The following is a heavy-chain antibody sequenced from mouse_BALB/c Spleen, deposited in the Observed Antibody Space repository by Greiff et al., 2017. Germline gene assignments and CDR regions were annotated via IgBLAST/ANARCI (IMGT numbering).Heavy chain of an antibody. D-gene: IGHD2-1*01. V-gene: IGHV3-2*02. J-gene: IGHJ4*01. CDR1: GYSITSDYA. Sequence: EVQLQESGPGLVKPSQSLSLTCTVTGYSITSDYAWNWIRQFPGNKLEWMGYISYSGSTSYNPSLKSRISITRDTSKNQFFLQLNSVTTEDTATYYCAPYGNYGAMDYWGQGTSVTVSS. CDR2: ISYSGST. CDR3: APYGNYGAMDY.